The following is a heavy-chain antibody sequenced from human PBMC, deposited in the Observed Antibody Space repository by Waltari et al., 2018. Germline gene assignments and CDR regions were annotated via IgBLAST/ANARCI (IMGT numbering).Heavy chain of an antibody. CDR1: GFTFSSYG. V-gene: IGHV3-33*01. J-gene: IGHJ4*02. D-gene: IGHD3-22*01. CDR2: IWYDGSNK. Sequence: QVQLVESGGGVVQPGRSLRLSCAASGFTFSSYGMHWVRQAPGKGLEWVAVIWYDGSNKYYADSVKGRFTISRDNSKNTLYLQMNSLRAEDTAVYYCATNTDYYDSSGYFDYWGQGTLVTVSS. CDR3: ATNTDYYDSSGYFDY.